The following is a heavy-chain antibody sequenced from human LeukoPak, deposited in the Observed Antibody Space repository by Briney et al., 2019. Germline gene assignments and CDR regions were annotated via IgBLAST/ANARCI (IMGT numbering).Heavy chain of an antibody. CDR1: GGTFSSYA. Sequence: ASVKVSCKASGGTFSSYAISWVRQAPGQGLEWMGRIIPILGIANYAQKFQGRVTITADKSTSTAYMELSSLRSEDTAVYYCAKVKREWLVDEAFDFWGLGTMVTVSS. V-gene: IGHV1-69*04. CDR2: IIPILGIA. D-gene: IGHD6-19*01. CDR3: AKVKREWLVDEAFDF. J-gene: IGHJ3*01.